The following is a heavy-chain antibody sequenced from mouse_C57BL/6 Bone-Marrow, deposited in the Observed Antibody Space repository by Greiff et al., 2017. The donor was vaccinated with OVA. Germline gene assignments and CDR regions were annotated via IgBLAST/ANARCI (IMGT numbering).Heavy chain of an antibody. V-gene: IGHV1-19*01. Sequence: VQLQQSGPVLVKPGASVKMSCKASGYTFTDYYMNWVKQSHGKSLEWIGVINPYNGGTSYNQKFKGKATLTVDKSSSTAYMELNSLTSEDSAVYYCARYDYDDGDWGQGTTLTVSS. CDR2: INPYNGGT. CDR1: GYTFTDYY. J-gene: IGHJ2*01. CDR3: ARYDYDDGD. D-gene: IGHD2-4*01.